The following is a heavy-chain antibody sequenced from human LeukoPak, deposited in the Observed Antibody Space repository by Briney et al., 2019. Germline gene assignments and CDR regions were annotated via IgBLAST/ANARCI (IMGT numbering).Heavy chain of an antibody. CDR2: MNPNSGNT. V-gene: IGHV1-8*03. D-gene: IGHD2-2*03. Sequence: ASVKVSCKASGYTFTSYDINWVRQATGQGLEWMGWMNPNSGNTGYAQKFQGRVTITRNTSISTAYMELSSLRSEDTAVYYCARGFVDIVVVPAARTTYYYYYMDVWGEGTTVTVSS. J-gene: IGHJ6*03. CDR3: ARGFVDIVVVPAARTTYYYYYMDV. CDR1: GYTFTSYD.